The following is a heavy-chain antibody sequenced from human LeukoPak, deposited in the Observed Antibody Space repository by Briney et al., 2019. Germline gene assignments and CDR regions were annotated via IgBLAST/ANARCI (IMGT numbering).Heavy chain of an antibody. CDR3: ATYYSDTSARD. D-gene: IGHD3-22*01. CDR1: GQTFTTYY. V-gene: IGHV1-2*02. CDR2: INPNSGGT. J-gene: IGHJ4*02. Sequence: ASVKVSCKASGQTFTTYYMFWVRQAPGQGLEWMGWINPNSGGTNYAPKFQGRVTMTRDTSISTAYMELSGLTSDDTAVYFCATYYSDTSARDWGQGTLVTVSS.